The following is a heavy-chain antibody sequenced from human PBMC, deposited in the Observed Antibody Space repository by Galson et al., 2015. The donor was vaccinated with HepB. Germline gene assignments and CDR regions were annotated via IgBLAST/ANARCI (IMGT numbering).Heavy chain of an antibody. CDR1: GFTFSNYG. CDR3: AKDTYLYSALASTMAGFDY. D-gene: IGHD6-19*01. CDR2: ISYDGSNK. Sequence: SLRLSCAASGFTFSNYGMHWVRQAPGKGLEWVAVISYDGSNKYYADSVKGRFTISRDNSKNTLYLQMNSLRAEDTALYYCAKDTYLYSALASTMAGFDYWGQGTLVTVSS. J-gene: IGHJ4*02. V-gene: IGHV3-30*18.